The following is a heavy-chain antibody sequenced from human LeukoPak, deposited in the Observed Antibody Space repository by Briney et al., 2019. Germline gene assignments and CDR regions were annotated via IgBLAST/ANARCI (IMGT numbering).Heavy chain of an antibody. CDR3: ASGGYCSSTSCPGDV. CDR2: IWYDGSNK. V-gene: IGHV3-33*01. J-gene: IGHJ6*02. D-gene: IGHD2-2*01. CDR1: GFTFSSYG. Sequence: GRSLRLSCAASGFTFSSYGMHWVRQAPGKGLEWVAVIWYDGSNKYYADSVKGRFTISRDNSENTLYLQMNSLRAEDTAVYYCASGGYCSSTSCPGDVWGQGTTVTVSS.